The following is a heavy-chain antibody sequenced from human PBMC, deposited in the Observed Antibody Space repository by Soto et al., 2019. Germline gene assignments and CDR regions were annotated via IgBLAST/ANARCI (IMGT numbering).Heavy chain of an antibody. J-gene: IGHJ4*02. D-gene: IGHD3-16*02. CDR3: ARGGCYDYVWGSYRPIDY. CDR2: IIPIFGTA. V-gene: IGHV1-69*13. Sequence: SVTVSCKASGGTFSSYAISWVRQAPGQGLEWMGGIIPIFGTANYAQKFQGRVTITADESTSTAYMELSSLRSDDTAVYYCARGGCYDYVWGSYRPIDYCGQGTLVTVSS. CDR1: GGTFSSYA.